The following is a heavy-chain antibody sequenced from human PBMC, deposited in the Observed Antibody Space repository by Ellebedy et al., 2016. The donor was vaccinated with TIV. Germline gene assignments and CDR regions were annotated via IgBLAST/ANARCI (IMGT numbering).Heavy chain of an antibody. D-gene: IGHD3-3*02. CDR2: FGGRSTTT. J-gene: IGHJ3*02. CDR1: GFTFSSYA. V-gene: IGHV3-23*01. CDR3: AKISPTHRGAFDI. Sequence: GESLKISXEASGFTFSSYAMSWLRQAPGKGLEWVSVFGGRSTTTYYADSVKGRFTTPRDNSKNTLFLQMNSLRGDDTARYYCAKISPTHRGAFDIWGQGTMVTVSS.